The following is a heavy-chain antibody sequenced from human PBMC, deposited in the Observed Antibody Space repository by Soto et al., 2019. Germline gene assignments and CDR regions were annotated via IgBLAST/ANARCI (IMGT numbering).Heavy chain of an antibody. D-gene: IGHD6-6*01. CDR1: GFTFSSYA. Sequence: PGGSLRLSCAASGFTFSSYAMHWVRQAPGKGLEWVAVISYDGSNKYYADSVKGRFTISRDNSKNTLYLQMNSLRAEDTAVYYCAREYSSSIYYYYYGMDGWGQGTTVTVSS. V-gene: IGHV3-30-3*01. J-gene: IGHJ6*02. CDR3: AREYSSSIYYYYYGMDG. CDR2: ISYDGSNK.